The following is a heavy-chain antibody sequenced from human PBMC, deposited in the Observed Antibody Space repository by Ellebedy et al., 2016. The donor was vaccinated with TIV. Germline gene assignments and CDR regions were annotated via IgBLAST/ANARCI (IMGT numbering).Heavy chain of an antibody. J-gene: IGHJ3*02. D-gene: IGHD4-23*01. Sequence: GESLKISCQGSGYRFTSYWIGWVRETPGKGLEWMGIIYPGDDDTSYSPSFQGQVTISADNSSSTAYLQWSLLKASDTAMYYCATHYGGGGHEGFDIWGQGTTVIVSS. V-gene: IGHV5-51*01. CDR2: IYPGDDDT. CDR1: GYRFTSYW. CDR3: ATHYGGGGHEGFDI.